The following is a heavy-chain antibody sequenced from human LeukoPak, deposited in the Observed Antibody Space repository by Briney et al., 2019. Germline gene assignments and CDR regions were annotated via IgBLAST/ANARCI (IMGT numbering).Heavy chain of an antibody. J-gene: IGHJ5*02. CDR1: GGSISSSSYY. D-gene: IGHD6-13*01. V-gene: IGHV4-39*01. Sequence: SETLSFTCTVSGGSISSSSYYWGWIRQPPGKGLEWIGSIYYSGSTYYNPSLKSRVTISVDTSKNQFSLKLSSVTAADTAVYYCARQRTGIAAAVSWFDPWGQGTLVTVSS. CDR2: IYYSGST. CDR3: ARQRTGIAAAVSWFDP.